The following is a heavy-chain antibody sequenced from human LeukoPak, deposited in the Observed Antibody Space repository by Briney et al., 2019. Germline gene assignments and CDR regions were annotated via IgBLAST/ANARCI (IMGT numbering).Heavy chain of an antibody. J-gene: IGHJ6*02. V-gene: IGHV1-69*13. CDR3: ARGGFYGSGSYSSYYYYGMDV. CDR2: IIPIFGTA. Sequence: GASVTVSCKASGGTFSSYAISWVRQAPGQGLEWMGGIIPIFGTANYAQKFQGRVTITADESTSTAYMELSSLRSEDTAVYYCARGGFYGSGSYSSYYYYGMDVWGQGTTVTVSS. D-gene: IGHD3-10*01. CDR1: GGTFSSYA.